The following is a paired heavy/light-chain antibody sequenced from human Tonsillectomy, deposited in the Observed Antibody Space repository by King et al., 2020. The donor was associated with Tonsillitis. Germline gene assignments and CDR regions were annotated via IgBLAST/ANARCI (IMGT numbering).Heavy chain of an antibody. Sequence: QVQLQESGPGLVEPSGTLSLTCAVSGDSISNDNWWSWVRQPPGKELEWIGELYHSGTTNYNPSLKSRVFMSVDNSKNQFSLTLTSMTDADTAVYYCVRHRSSWGALDIWGQGTVVTVSS. D-gene: IGHD6-13*01. J-gene: IGHJ3*02. CDR1: GDSISNDNW. CDR3: VRHRSSWGALDI. V-gene: IGHV4-4*02. CDR2: LYHSGTT.
Light chain of an antibody. CDR1: QSVLKTSNNKNF. V-gene: IGKV4-1*01. CDR2: WAS. J-gene: IGKJ3*01. Sequence: DIVMTQSPDSLAASLGERVTIYCKSSQSVLKTSNNKNFLAWYQQKPGQPPKLLIYWASTRESGVPDRFSGSGSGTDFTLTISCLQAEDVATYYCQQYYTTPIFTFGPGTKVDIK. CDR3: QQYYTTPIFT.